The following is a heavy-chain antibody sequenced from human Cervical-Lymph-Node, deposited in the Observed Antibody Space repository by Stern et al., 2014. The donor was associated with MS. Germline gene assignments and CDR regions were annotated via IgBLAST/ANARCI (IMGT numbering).Heavy chain of an antibody. V-gene: IGHV4-59*01. D-gene: IGHD6-13*01. CDR2: IYYNGRS. Sequence: VQLEESGPGLVKPSETLSLTCTVSGGSISGYYWSWIRQTPGTGLEWIGYIYYNGRSNSTPCHTSRVPMSVNPSKNQFSLKLASVTAADTAVYYCATRRIAEAGARPFDIWGRGTMVTVSS. CDR3: ATRRIAEAGARPFDI. CDR1: GGSISGYY. J-gene: IGHJ3*02.